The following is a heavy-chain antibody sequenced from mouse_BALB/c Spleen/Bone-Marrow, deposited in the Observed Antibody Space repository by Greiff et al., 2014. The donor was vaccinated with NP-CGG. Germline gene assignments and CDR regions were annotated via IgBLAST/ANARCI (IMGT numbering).Heavy chain of an antibody. Sequence: QVQLQQSGPELVKPGASVRISCKASGYTFTSYYIHWVKQRPGQGLEWIGWIYPGNVNTKYNEKFKGKATLTADKSSSTAYMQLSRLTSEDSAVYFCARDTMDYWGQGTSATVSS. J-gene: IGHJ4*01. V-gene: IGHV1S56*01. CDR2: IYPGNVNT. CDR1: GYTFTSYY. CDR3: ARDTMDY.